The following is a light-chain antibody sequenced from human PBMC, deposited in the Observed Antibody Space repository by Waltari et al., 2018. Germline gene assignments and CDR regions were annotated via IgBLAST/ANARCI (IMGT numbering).Light chain of an antibody. CDR1: SSDVGGYDY. J-gene: IGLJ2*01. CDR2: EVS. V-gene: IGLV2-14*01. Sequence: QSALTQPASVSGSPGQSITISCTGTSSDVGGYDYVSWYQQHPGKAPKLMIFEVSNRPSGVSNRVSGSKSGNTASLTISGLLAEDEADYYCSSYTSSSTVVFGGGTKVTVL. CDR3: SSYTSSSTVV.